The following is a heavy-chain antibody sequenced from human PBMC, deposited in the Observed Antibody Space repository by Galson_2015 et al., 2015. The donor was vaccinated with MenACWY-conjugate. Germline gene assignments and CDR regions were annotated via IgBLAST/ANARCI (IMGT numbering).Heavy chain of an antibody. Sequence: SVKVSCKASGYTFTSYGITWGRQAPGQGLEWMGWISALNGYTKSAQNLQDRFTMTTEAATNTAYMELTSLRSDDTAIYYCARGGTSWARDISDSWGQGTLVTVSS. CDR1: GYTFTSYG. V-gene: IGHV1-18*01. CDR2: ISALNGYT. CDR3: ARGGTSWARDISDS. D-gene: IGHD2-2*01. J-gene: IGHJ4*02.